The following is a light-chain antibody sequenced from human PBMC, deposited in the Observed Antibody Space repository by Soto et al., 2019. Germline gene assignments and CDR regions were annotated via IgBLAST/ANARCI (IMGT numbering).Light chain of an antibody. J-gene: IGLJ3*02. Sequence: QSVLTQPPSVSGAPAQRVTISCTGSSSNIGAHYPVHWYQQLPGTAPKLLIYGNSNRPSGVPDRFSGSKSGTSASLAITGLQAEDEADYYCPSYDSSLSGSVFGGGTKLTVL. CDR1: SSNIGAHYP. CDR2: GNS. CDR3: PSYDSSLSGSV. V-gene: IGLV1-40*01.